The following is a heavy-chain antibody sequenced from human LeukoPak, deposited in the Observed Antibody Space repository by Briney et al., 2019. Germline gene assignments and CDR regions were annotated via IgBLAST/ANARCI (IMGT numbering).Heavy chain of an antibody. CDR3: AQVDHDRAPYSQRGPQNWFDP. V-gene: IGHV1-69*04. CDR1: GGTFDNTA. J-gene: IGHJ5*02. CDR2: IFFTLGSG. D-gene: IGHD2-21*01. Sequence: SVKVSCKASGGTFDNTAVNWLRQAPGQGLKWMGRIFFTLGSGTYAQKLQGRIKISADRDTNTAYMELTNLTPEDTATYYCAQVDHDRAPYSQRGPQNWFDPWGQGTRVTVSS.